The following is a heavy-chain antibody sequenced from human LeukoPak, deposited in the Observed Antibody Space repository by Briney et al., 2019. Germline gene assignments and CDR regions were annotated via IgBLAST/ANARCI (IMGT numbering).Heavy chain of an antibody. CDR1: GGSVSSSSYY. J-gene: IGHJ4*02. CDR2: IYYSGST. CDR3: ASTMVRGVISLAFDY. D-gene: IGHD3-10*01. Sequence: SETLSLTCSVSGGSVSSSSYYWGWIRQPPGKGLEWIGSIYYSGSTYYNPSLKSRVTISVDTSKNQFSLKLSSVTAADTAVYYCASTMVRGVISLAFDYWGQGTLVTVSS. V-gene: IGHV4-39*07.